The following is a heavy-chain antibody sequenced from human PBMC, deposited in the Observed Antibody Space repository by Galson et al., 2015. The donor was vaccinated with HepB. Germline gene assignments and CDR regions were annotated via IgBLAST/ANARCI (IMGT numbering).Heavy chain of an antibody. V-gene: IGHV1-2*06. CDR3: ARGGSYGAYYMDV. J-gene: IGHJ6*03. D-gene: IGHD1-26*01. Sequence: SVKASCKASGYTFTGYYMHWVRQAPGQGLEWMGRINPNSGGTNYAQKFQGRVTMTRDTSISTAYMELSRLRSDDTAVYYCARGGSYGAYYMDVWGKGTTVTVSS. CDR2: INPNSGGT. CDR1: GYTFTGYY.